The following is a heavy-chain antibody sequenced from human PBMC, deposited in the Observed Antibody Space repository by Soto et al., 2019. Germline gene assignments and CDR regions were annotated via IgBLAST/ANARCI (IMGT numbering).Heavy chain of an antibody. Sequence: QVQLQESGPGLVKPSQTLSLTCTVSGGSISSGGYYWSWIRQHPGKGLEWIGYIYYSGSTYYNPSRKSRVTISVDPSENHFSLKRRSVTAADTAVYYCATGVGRLGPGWFDPWGQGTLVTVSS. CDR3: ATGVGRLGPGWFDP. D-gene: IGHD3-10*01. J-gene: IGHJ5*02. CDR2: IYYSGST. CDR1: GGSISSGGYY. V-gene: IGHV4-31*03.